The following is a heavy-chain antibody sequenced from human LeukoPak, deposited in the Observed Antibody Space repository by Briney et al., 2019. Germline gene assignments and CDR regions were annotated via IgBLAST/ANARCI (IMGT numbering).Heavy chain of an antibody. V-gene: IGHV4-59*08. Sequence: SETLSLTCTVSGGSISSYYWSWIRQPPGKGLEWIGYIYYSGSTNYNPSLKSRVTISVDTSKNQFSLKLSSVTAADTAVYYCARQDGALPFDYWGQGTLVTVSS. D-gene: IGHD5-24*01. CDR1: GGSISSYY. CDR3: ARQDGALPFDY. J-gene: IGHJ4*02. CDR2: IYYSGST.